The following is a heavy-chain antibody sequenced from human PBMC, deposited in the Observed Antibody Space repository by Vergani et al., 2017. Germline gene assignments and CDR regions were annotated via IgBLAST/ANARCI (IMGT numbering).Heavy chain of an antibody. Sequence: QVQLMQSGAEVKKPGSSVKVSCKASGGTFSSYTISWVRQAPGQGLEWMGRIIPILGIANYAQKFQGRVTINADKSTSTAYMELSSLRSEDTAVYYCARTTMIVVATTPRYSYYGMDVWGQGTTVTVSS. CDR3: ARTTMIVVATTPRYSYYGMDV. CDR1: GGTFSSYT. J-gene: IGHJ6*02. V-gene: IGHV1-69*02. D-gene: IGHD3-22*01. CDR2: IIPILGIA.